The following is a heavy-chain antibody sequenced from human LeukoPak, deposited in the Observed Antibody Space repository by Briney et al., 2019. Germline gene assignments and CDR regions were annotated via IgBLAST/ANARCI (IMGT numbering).Heavy chain of an antibody. CDR1: GGSVSSGSYY. D-gene: IGHD3-10*01. J-gene: IGHJ4*02. CDR3: ARDHGAGPTDY. V-gene: IGHV4-61*01. Sequence: SETLSLTCTVSGGSVSSGSYYWSWIRQPPGKGLEWIGYLYYSGSTYYNPSLKSRVTISVDTSKNQFSLRMSSVTAADTAVYFCARDHGAGPTDYWGQGTLVTVSS. CDR2: LYYSGST.